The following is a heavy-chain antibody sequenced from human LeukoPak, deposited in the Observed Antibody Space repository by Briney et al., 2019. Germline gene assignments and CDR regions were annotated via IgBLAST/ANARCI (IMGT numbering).Heavy chain of an antibody. CDR2: IYYSGST. V-gene: IGHV4-59*08. CDR1: GGSISSYY. J-gene: IGHJ4*02. Sequence: SETLSLTCTVSGGSISSYYWSWIRQPPGKGLEWIGYIYYSGSTNYNPSLKSRVTISVDTSKNQFSLRLSSVAAADTAVYYCARQPRPYSSIDYWGQGTLVTVSS. CDR3: ARQPRPYSSIDY. D-gene: IGHD6-19*01.